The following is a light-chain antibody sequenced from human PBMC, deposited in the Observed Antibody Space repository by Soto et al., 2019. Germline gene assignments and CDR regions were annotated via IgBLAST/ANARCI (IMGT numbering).Light chain of an antibody. Sequence: QSVLTQPASVSGSPGQSITISCTATSSDVGGYNYVSWYQHHPGKAPKLMIYDVSNRPSGVSNRSSGSKSGNTASLTISGLQPEDEADYYCCSYTTSNTRQIVFGTGTKITVL. CDR1: SSDVGGYNY. V-gene: IGLV2-14*03. J-gene: IGLJ1*01. CDR3: CSYTTSNTRQIV. CDR2: DVS.